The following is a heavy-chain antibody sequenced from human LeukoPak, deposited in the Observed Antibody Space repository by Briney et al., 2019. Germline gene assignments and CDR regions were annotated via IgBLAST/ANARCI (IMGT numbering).Heavy chain of an antibody. CDR3: ATSTALNPPDY. CDR2: IYTSGST. V-gene: IGHV4-4*07. D-gene: IGHD1-14*01. CDR1: VGSISSYY. Sequence: PSETLSLTCTVSVGSISSYYWSWIRQPAGKGLEWIGRIYTSGSTNYNPSLKSRVIMSVDTSKNQFSLKLSSVTAADTAVYYCATSTALNPPDYWGQGTLVTVSS. J-gene: IGHJ4*02.